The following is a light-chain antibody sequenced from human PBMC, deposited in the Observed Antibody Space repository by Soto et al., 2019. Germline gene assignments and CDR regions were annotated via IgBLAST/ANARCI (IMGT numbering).Light chain of an antibody. V-gene: IGKV1-33*01. CDR3: QQYHNLSRT. J-gene: IGKJ4*01. Sequence: DIQMTQSPSSLSASVGDRVTITCQASQDISNYLNWYQQKPGKAPKLLIYDASNLETGVPSRFSGSGSGTDFTFTISSLQPEDIATYYCQQYHNLSRTFGGGTKVEIK. CDR2: DAS. CDR1: QDISNY.